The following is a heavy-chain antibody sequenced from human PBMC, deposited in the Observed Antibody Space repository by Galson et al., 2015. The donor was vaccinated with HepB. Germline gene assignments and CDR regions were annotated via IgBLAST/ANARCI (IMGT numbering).Heavy chain of an antibody. Sequence: ETLSLTCSVSGGSISSDYWSWGRQPPGKGLEWIGSVYYSGNTNYNPSLKSRVTIAVDTPKQQFSLRLKSVTAADTAVYYSARQTTLWFGELSVPAYFDLWGRGTLVTVSA. CDR2: VYYSGNT. V-gene: IGHV4-59*08. J-gene: IGHJ2*01. CDR1: GGSISSDY. CDR3: ARQTTLWFGELSVPAYFDL. D-gene: IGHD3-10*01.